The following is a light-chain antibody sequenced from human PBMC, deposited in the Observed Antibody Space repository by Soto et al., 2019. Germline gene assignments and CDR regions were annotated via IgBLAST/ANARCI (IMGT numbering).Light chain of an antibody. V-gene: IGKV4-1*01. CDR1: RSVLYSSNNKNY. J-gene: IGKJ1*01. Sequence: DIVMTQSPDSLAVSPGERATINCKSSRSVLYSSNNKNYLVWYQQKSGQPPKLLISWASIRESGVPDRFSGSGSGTDFTLTISSLQAEDVAVYYCQQYYSTPPTFGQGTKVEI. CDR2: WAS. CDR3: QQYYSTPPT.